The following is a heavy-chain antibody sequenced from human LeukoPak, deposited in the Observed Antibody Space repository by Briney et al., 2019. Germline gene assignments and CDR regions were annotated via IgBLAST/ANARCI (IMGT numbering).Heavy chain of an antibody. V-gene: IGHV3-7*01. CDR1: GLTFSSYW. J-gene: IGHJ4*02. D-gene: IGHD6-13*01. CDR2: IKQDGSEK. CDR3: ARQFLGIAAAGTDY. Sequence: GGSLRLSCAASGLTFSSYWMSWVRQAPGKGLEWVANIKQDGSEKCYVDSVKGRFTISRDNAKNSLYLQMNSLRAEDTAVYYCARQFLGIAAAGTDYWGQGTLVTVSS.